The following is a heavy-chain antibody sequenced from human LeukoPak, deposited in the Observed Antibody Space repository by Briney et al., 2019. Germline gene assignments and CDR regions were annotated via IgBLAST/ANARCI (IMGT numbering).Heavy chain of an antibody. J-gene: IGHJ4*02. CDR2: IYTSGST. D-gene: IGHD1-26*01. Sequence: SETLSLTCSVSGDSISTYYWSWIRQPAGKGLEWIGRIYTSGSTNYNPSLKSRVTMSVDTSKNQFSLKLSSVTASDTAVYYCARDGQVGAYYFDYWGQGTLVTVSS. V-gene: IGHV4-4*07. CDR3: ARDGQVGAYYFDY. CDR1: GDSISTYY.